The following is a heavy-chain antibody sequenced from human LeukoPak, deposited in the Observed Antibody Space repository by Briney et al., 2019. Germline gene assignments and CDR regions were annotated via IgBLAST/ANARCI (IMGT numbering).Heavy chain of an antibody. D-gene: IGHD3-10*01. CDR2: IIPILGIA. Sequence: SVKVSCKASGGTFSSYTISWVRQAPGQGLEWMGRIIPILGIANYAQKFQGRVTITADKSTSTAYMELSSLRSEDTAVYYCARGGRVRGVIITAYYFDYWGQGTLVTVSS. V-gene: IGHV1-69*02. J-gene: IGHJ4*02. CDR3: ARGGRVRGVIITAYYFDY. CDR1: GGTFSSYT.